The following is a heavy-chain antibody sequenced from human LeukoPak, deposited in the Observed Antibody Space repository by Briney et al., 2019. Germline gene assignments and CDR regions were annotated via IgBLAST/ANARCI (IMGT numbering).Heavy chain of an antibody. CDR2: ISYDGSNK. D-gene: IGHD3-3*01. CDR1: GFTFSSYA. CDR3: AREDGVPDCFDY. J-gene: IGHJ4*02. V-gene: IGHV3-30*04. Sequence: PGRSLRLSCAASGFTFSSYAMHWFRQAPGKGLEWVAVISYDGSNKYYADSVKGRFTISRDNSKNTLYLQMNSLRAEDTAVYYCAREDGVPDCFDYWGQGTLVTVSS.